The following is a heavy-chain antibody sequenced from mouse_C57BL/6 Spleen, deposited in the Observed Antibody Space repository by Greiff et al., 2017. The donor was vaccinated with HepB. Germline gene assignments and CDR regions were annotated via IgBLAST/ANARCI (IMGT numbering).Heavy chain of an antibody. CDR2: ISSGGSYT. D-gene: IGHD1-1*01. CDR3: ARHYGSSWAMDY. V-gene: IGHV5-6*01. J-gene: IGHJ4*01. CDR1: GFTFSSYG. Sequence: EVMLVESGGDLVKPGGSLKLSCAASGFTFSSYGMSWVRQTPDKRLEWVATISSGGSYTYYPDSVKGRFTISRDNAKNTLYLQMSSLKSEDTAMYYCARHYGSSWAMDYWGQGTSVTVSS.